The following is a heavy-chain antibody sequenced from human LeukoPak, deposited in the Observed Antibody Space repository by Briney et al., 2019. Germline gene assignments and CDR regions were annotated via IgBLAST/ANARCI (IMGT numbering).Heavy chain of an antibody. Sequence: GGSLRLSCAASGFTFSSYAMSWVRQAPGKGLAWVSTISGSGGSTYYADSVKGRFTISRDNSKNTLYLQMNSLRAEDTAVYYCAKLMGDCFDYWGQGTLVTVSS. CDR3: AKLMGDCFDY. CDR2: ISGSGGST. V-gene: IGHV3-23*01. CDR1: GFTFSSYA. D-gene: IGHD5-24*01. J-gene: IGHJ4*02.